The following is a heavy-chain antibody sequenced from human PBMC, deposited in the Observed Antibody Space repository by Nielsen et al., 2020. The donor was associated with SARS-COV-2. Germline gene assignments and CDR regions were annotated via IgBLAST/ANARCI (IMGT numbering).Heavy chain of an antibody. CDR3: AKDNPSYGWGSRWGFDP. D-gene: IGHD3-10*01. J-gene: IGHJ5*02. CDR1: GFTFDDYA. Sequence: GGSLRLSCAASGFTFDDYAMHWVRQAPGKGLEWVSGISWNSGSIGYADSVKGRFTISRDNAKNSLYLQMNSLRAEDTALYYCAKDNPSYGWGSRWGFDPWGQGTLVTVSS. CDR2: ISWNSGSI. V-gene: IGHV3-9*01.